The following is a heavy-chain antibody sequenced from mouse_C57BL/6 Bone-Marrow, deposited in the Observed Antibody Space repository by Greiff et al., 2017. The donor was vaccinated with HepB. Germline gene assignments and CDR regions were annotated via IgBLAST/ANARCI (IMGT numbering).Heavy chain of an antibody. V-gene: IGHV1-5*01. CDR2: IYPGNSDT. J-gene: IGHJ4*01. D-gene: IGHD1-1*01. Sequence: VQLQQSGTVLARPGASVKMSCKTSGYTFTSYWMHWVKQRPGQGLEWIGAIYPGNSDTSYNQKFKGKAKLTAVTSASTAYMELSSLTTEDSAVYYCTRRDSSYYYAMDYWGQGTSVTVSS. CDR3: TRRDSSYYYAMDY. CDR1: GYTFTSYW.